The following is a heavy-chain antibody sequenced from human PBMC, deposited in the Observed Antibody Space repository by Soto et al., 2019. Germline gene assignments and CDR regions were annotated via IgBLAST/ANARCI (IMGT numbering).Heavy chain of an antibody. D-gene: IGHD3-16*01. J-gene: IGHJ5*02. CDR3: ARARLPPTPRRYNWVDP. CDR2: IWCDGLNE. CDR1: GFTLGGYG. Sequence: GGALRLSCVASGFTLGGYGMHWGRQAPGKGLGGGGLIWCDGLNESYADSVKGRFTISRDNSKNTLFLQLSSLRADDTAIYYCARARLPPTPRRYNWVDPWGQGTQVTVSS. V-gene: IGHV3-33*01.